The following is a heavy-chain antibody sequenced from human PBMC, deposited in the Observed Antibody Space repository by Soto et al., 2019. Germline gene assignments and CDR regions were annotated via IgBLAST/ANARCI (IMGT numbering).Heavy chain of an antibody. CDR3: AKAYRLSSWTREYYFDY. V-gene: IGHV3-23*01. CDR1: GFTFSSYA. J-gene: IGHJ4*02. Sequence: QPGGSLRLSCAASGFTFSSYAMSWVRQAPGKGLEWVSAISGSGGSTYYADSVKGRFTISRDNSKNTLYLQMNSLRAEDTAVYYCAKAYRLSSWTREYYFDYWGQGTLVTVSS. D-gene: IGHD6-13*01. CDR2: ISGSGGST.